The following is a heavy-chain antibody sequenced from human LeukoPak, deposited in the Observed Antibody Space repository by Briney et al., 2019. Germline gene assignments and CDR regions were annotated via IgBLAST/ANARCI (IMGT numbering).Heavy chain of an antibody. CDR2: IYTDGST. V-gene: IGHV3-66*01. J-gene: IGHJ6*02. Sequence: GGSLRLSCAASGFTVSSYYMSWVRQAPGMGLEWVSVIYTDGSTSYADSVKGRFTISRDNSKNTLYLQMNSLRPEDTAVYYCARDLPPAPWNGMDVWGQGTTVTVSS. D-gene: IGHD2-2*01. CDR1: GFTVSSYY. CDR3: ARDLPPAPWNGMDV.